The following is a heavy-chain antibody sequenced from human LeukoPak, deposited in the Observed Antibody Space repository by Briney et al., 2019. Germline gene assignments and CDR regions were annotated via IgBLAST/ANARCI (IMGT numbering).Heavy chain of an antibody. J-gene: IGHJ4*02. CDR1: GGSFSGYY. CDR3: ARGVYDYVWGSYRQALDY. Sequence: SETLSLTCAVYGGSFSGYYWSWIRQPPGKGLEWIGEINHSGSTNYNPSLKSRVTISVDTSKNQFSLKLSSVTAADTAVYYCARGVYDYVWGSYRQALDYWGQGTLVTVSS. D-gene: IGHD3-16*02. CDR2: INHSGST. V-gene: IGHV4-34*01.